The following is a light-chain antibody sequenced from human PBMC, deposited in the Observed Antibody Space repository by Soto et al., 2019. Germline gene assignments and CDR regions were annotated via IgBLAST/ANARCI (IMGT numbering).Light chain of an antibody. CDR3: SSYTSSGTHV. CDR2: EVT. J-gene: IGLJ1*01. V-gene: IGLV2-14*01. Sequence: QSVLTQPPSASGSPGQSVTISCTGTKNDIGVYDFVSWYQHHPGKAPRLMIFEVTIRPSGVSNRFSGSKSGNTASLTISGLQAEDEADYYCSSYTSSGTHVFGTGTKVTVL. CDR1: KNDIGVYDF.